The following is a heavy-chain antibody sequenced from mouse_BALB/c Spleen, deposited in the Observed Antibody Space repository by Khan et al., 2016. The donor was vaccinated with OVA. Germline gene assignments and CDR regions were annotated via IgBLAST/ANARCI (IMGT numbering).Heavy chain of an antibody. CDR3: ARQPYYHYYIMDY. J-gene: IGHJ4*01. D-gene: IGHD2-10*01. Sequence: VELVESGPGLVAPSQGLSLTCTISGFSLTDYGVHWVRQPPGKGLEWLVVLWSDGSTAYNSALKSRLSIIKDNSKSQIFLKMNSLQTDDTAMYYCARQPYYHYYIMDYWGQGTSVTVSS. V-gene: IGHV2-6-1*01. CDR1: GFSLTDYG. CDR2: LWSDGST.